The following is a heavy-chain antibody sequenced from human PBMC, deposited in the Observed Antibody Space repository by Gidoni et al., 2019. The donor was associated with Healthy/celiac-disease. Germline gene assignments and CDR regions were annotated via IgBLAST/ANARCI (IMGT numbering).Heavy chain of an antibody. CDR1: GFTFSSYW. D-gene: IGHD3-9*01. J-gene: IGHJ3*02. CDR2: INSDGSST. CDR3: ARDLGALRYFDPPDGEDDAFDI. V-gene: IGHV3-74*01. Sequence: EVQLVESGGGLVQPGGSLRLSCAASGFTFSSYWMHWVRQAPGKGLVWVSRINSDGSSTSYADSVKGRFTISRDNAKNTLYLQMNSLRAEDTAVYYCARDLGALRYFDPPDGEDDAFDIWGQGTMVTVSS.